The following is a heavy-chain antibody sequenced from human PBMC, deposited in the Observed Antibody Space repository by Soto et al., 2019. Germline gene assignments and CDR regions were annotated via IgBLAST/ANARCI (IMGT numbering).Heavy chain of an antibody. Sequence: QVQLVQSGAEVTKPGSSVKVSCKASGGIFSTYAIRWLRQAPGQGLEWMGGIIPIFGTPNYAQRFQGRVTITADESTTTSYMELSRLKSEETAVYYCARDRDDYGAGNYYNRIDFWGQGTLVTVSS. CDR1: GGIFSTYA. CDR3: ARDRDDYGAGNYYNRIDF. D-gene: IGHD3-10*01. V-gene: IGHV1-69*01. CDR2: IIPIFGTP. J-gene: IGHJ4*02.